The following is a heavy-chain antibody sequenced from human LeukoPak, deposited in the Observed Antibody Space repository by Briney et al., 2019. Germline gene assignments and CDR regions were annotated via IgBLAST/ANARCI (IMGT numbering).Heavy chain of an antibody. J-gene: IGHJ4*02. V-gene: IGHV3-73*01. CDR2: IRSKANSYST. Sequence: PGGSLRLSCAASGFTFSGSAMHWVRQASGKGLEWVGRIRSKANSYSTAYAASVKGRFTISRDDSKNTAYLQMNSLKTEDTAVYYCTRQTDSSGYGGWGQGTLVTVSS. D-gene: IGHD3-22*01. CDR3: TRQTDSSGYGG. CDR1: GFTFSGSA.